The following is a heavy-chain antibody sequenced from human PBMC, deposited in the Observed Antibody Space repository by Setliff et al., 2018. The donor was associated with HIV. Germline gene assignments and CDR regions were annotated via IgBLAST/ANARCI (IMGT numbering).Heavy chain of an antibody. D-gene: IGHD5-18*01. J-gene: IGHJ4*02. Sequence: GASVKVSCKTTGYTFSTYPMHWVRQAPGQRLEWMGWINTGNDNTRYSQKFQGRVTITRDTSASTAYMELSSLTSGDTAVYYCAKGGDRAMINCDHWGQGTLVTVSS. V-gene: IGHV1-3*04. CDR3: AKGGDRAMINCDH. CDR2: INTGNDNT. CDR1: GYTFSTYP.